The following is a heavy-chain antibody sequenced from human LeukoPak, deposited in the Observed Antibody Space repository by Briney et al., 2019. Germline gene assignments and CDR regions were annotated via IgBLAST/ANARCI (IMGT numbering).Heavy chain of an antibody. D-gene: IGHD4-17*01. CDR1: GFTFNNYW. Sequence: GGSLRLSCAASGFTFNNYWMSWVRQAPGKGLQWVANIKQDGSQKFYVDSVKGRFTISRDNTKNLLYLQMNSLRAEDTAVYYCARGDFSDYGDYVDAFEVWGQGTMVTVSS. V-gene: IGHV3-7*01. J-gene: IGHJ3*01. CDR3: ARGDFSDYGDYVDAFEV. CDR2: IKQDGSQK.